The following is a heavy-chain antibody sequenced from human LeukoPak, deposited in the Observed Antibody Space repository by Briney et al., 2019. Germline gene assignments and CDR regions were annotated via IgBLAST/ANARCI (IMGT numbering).Heavy chain of an antibody. D-gene: IGHD5-18*01. Sequence: GGSLRLSCAASGFTFSSYAMSWVRQAPGKGLEWVSAISGSGGSTYYADSVKGRFTISRDNSKNTLYLQMNSLRAEDTAVYYCVVVSGYSYGFSDYWGQGTLVTASS. V-gene: IGHV3-23*01. CDR1: GFTFSSYA. CDR2: ISGSGGST. J-gene: IGHJ4*02. CDR3: VVVSGYSYGFSDY.